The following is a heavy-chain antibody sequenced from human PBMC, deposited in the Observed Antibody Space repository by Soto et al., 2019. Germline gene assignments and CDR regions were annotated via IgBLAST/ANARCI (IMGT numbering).Heavy chain of an antibody. CDR2: ISGSGGST. CDR1: GFTFSSYA. CDR3: ARARVLAGYFDY. J-gene: IGHJ4*02. V-gene: IGHV3-23*01. D-gene: IGHD3-9*01. Sequence: PGGSLRLSCAASGFTFSSYAMSWVRQAPGKGLEWVSAISGSGGSTYYADSVKGRFTISRDNSKNTLYLQMDSLRAEDTAVYYCARARVLAGYFDYWGQGTLVTVSS.